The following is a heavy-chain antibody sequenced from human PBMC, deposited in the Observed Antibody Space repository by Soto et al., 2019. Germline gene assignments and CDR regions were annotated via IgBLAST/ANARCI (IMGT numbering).Heavy chain of an antibody. Sequence: ASVKVSCKASGYTLTSYGISWVRQAPGQGLEWMGWISAYNGNTNYAQKLQGRVTMTTDTSTSTAYMELRSLRSDDTAVYYCARDGRIAVAGNAAYWGQGTLVTVSS. CDR2: ISAYNGNT. J-gene: IGHJ4*02. CDR3: ARDGRIAVAGNAAY. D-gene: IGHD6-19*01. CDR1: GYTLTSYG. V-gene: IGHV1-18*01.